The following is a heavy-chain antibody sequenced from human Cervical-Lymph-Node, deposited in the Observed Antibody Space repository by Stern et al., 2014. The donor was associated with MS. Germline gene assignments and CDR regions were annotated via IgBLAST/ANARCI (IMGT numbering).Heavy chain of an antibody. J-gene: IGHJ4*02. CDR3: AREAGRIRIGRLEH. CDR1: GFTFSVNG. CDR2: LQFDGPQI. D-gene: IGHD1/OR15-1a*01. Sequence: QVQLVESGGGVVQPGRSLRLSCAASGFTFSVNGMHWVRQPPGKGLEWVGFLQFDGPQIYYADSVKGRFTVSRDNSANTLFLQMNSLSAEDTAVYYCAREAGRIRIGRLEHGGQGTLVTVSS. V-gene: IGHV3-33*05.